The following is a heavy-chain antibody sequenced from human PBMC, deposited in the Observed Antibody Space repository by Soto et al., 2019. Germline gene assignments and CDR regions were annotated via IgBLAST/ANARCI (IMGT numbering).Heavy chain of an antibody. Sequence: ETLSLTCTVSGGSISSYYWSWIRQPPGKGLEWIGYIYYSGSTNYNPSLKSRVTISVDTSKNQFSLKLSSVTAADTAVYYCARGVAARSEAYYYYYYMDVWGKGTTVTVSS. CDR2: IYYSGST. D-gene: IGHD6-6*01. CDR3: ARGVAARSEAYYYYYYMDV. CDR1: GGSISSYY. V-gene: IGHV4-59*08. J-gene: IGHJ6*03.